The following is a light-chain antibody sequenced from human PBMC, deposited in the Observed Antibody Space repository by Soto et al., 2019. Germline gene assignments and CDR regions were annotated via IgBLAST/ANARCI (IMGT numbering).Light chain of an antibody. J-gene: IGKJ1*01. Sequence: DSQMTQSPASLSASDGDRVTIPCRTSQSISIYLNWYQQIPGKAPKLLIYASSNLHTGVPSRFSGSASGTDFTLTISSLQPEDSATYYCPQTYSNPRTFGHGTNVDIK. CDR1: QSISIY. CDR2: ASS. V-gene: IGKV1-39*01. CDR3: PQTYSNPRT.